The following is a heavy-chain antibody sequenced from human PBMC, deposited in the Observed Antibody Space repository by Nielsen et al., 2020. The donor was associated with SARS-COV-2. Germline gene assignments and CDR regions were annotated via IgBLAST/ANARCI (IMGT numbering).Heavy chain of an antibody. CDR2: ISGSGGST. D-gene: IGHD3-9*01. CDR3: AKDNLAYYDILTGYGLDAFDI. J-gene: IGHJ3*02. CDR1: GFTLNTFA. V-gene: IGHV3-23*01. Sequence: GGSLRLSCAVAGFTLNTFAMSWVRQAPGKGLEWVSAISGSGGSTYYADSVKGRFTISRDNSKNTLYLQMNSLRAEDTAVYYCAKDNLAYYDILTGYGLDAFDIWGQGTMVTVSS.